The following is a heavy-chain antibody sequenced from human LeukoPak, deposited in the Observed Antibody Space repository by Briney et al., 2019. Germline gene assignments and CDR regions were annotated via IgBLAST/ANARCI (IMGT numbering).Heavy chain of an antibody. V-gene: IGHV1-46*01. Sequence: ASVKVSCKASGYTFTSYYMHRVRQAPGQGLEWMGIINPSGGSTSYAQKFQGRVTMARDTSTSTVYMELSSLRSEDTAVYYCARVVGATTYYFDYWGQGTLVTVSS. J-gene: IGHJ4*02. CDR3: ARVVGATTYYFDY. D-gene: IGHD1-26*01. CDR2: INPSGGST. CDR1: GYTFTSYY.